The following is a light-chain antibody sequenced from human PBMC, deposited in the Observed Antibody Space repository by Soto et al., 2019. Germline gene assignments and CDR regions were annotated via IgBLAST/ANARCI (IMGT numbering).Light chain of an antibody. CDR1: QSVSSSY. J-gene: IGKJ1*01. CDR3: QQYGTSPWT. CDR2: GAS. Sequence: EIVLTQSPGTLSLSPGERATLSCRASQSVSSSYFAWYQQKPGQPPRLLIYGASSRATGIPDRFSGSGSGTDFTLTIIRIEPEDFAVYYCQQYGTSPWTFGQGTKVEIK. V-gene: IGKV3-20*01.